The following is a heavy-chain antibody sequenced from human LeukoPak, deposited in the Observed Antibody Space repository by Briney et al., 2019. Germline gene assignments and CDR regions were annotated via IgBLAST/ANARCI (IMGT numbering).Heavy chain of an antibody. Sequence: GGSLRLSCAASGFTFSNYAMNWVRQAPGKGLEWVAALIGSSGATDYADSVKGRFTISRDNSKNTLFLQMNSLRAEDTAIYYCAKGAYDYIEIAYFDYWGQGALVTVSS. D-gene: IGHD5-12*01. V-gene: IGHV3-23*01. CDR2: LIGSSGAT. CDR1: GFTFSNYA. J-gene: IGHJ4*02. CDR3: AKGAYDYIEIAYFDY.